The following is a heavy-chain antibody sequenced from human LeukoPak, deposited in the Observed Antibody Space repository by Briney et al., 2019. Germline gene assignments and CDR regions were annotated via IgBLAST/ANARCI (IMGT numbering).Heavy chain of an antibody. D-gene: IGHD5-12*01. J-gene: IGHJ4*02. CDR1: GFTFSSFG. V-gene: IGHV3-33*01. Sequence: GGSVRLSCAASGFTFSSFGMHGVGQAPGKGLEGVAVIWHVGSNKHYADSVKGRLAISRDNSKNTLYLEMNSLRAEDTAVYYCARDRWTYPYYFDYWGQGTLVTGSS. CDR3: ARDRWTYPYYFDY. CDR2: IWHVGSNK.